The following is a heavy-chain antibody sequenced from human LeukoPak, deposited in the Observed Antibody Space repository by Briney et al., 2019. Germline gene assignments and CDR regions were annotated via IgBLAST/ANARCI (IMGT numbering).Heavy chain of an antibody. CDR2: IYPGDSDT. J-gene: IGHJ4*02. D-gene: IGHD5-24*01. Sequence: GESLKISCKGSGYSFTSYWIGWVRQRPGKGLGWMGIIYPGDSDTRYSPSFQGQVSISADKSISTAYLQWSSLKATDTAMYYCARHRGGDGYQFDYWGQGTLVTVSS. V-gene: IGHV5-51*01. CDR1: GYSFTSYW. CDR3: ARHRGGDGYQFDY.